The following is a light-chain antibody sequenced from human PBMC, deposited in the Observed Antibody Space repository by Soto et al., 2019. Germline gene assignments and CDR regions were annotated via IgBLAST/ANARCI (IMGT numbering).Light chain of an antibody. CDR1: SSDVGGYNY. CDR3: SSYTGRSTLVV. CDR2: EVS. J-gene: IGLJ2*01. Sequence: QSALNQPASGSGSPGQSITITRTGTSSDVGGYNYVSRYQQHPGKAPKLMIYEVSNRPSGDSNRFSGSKSGNTASLTISGLQAEDDDDYYCSSYTGRSTLVVFGGGTKLTVL. V-gene: IGLV2-14*01.